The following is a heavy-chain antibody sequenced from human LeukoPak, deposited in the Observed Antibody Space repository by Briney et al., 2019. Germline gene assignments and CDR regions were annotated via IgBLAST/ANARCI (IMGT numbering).Heavy chain of an antibody. CDR2: VHLDGRT. Sequence: SQTLSLTCTVSGGSISSGGYYWSWIRQHPGKGLEWIGEVHLDGRTNYNPSLESRLTMSVDVSENQVSLKLTSVTAADTAVYYCAREGGFYRPLDYSGQGTLVTVSS. D-gene: IGHD3-3*01. V-gene: IGHV4-31*03. CDR3: AREGGFYRPLDY. J-gene: IGHJ4*02. CDR1: GGSISSGGYY.